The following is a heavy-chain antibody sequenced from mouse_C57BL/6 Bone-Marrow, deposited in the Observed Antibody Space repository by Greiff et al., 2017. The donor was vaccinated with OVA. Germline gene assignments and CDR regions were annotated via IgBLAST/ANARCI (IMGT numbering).Heavy chain of an antibody. V-gene: IGHV5-17*01. Sequence: EVKLVESGGGLVKPGGSLKLSCAASGFTFSDYGMHWVRQAPEKGLEWVAYISSGSSTIYYADTVKGRFTISRDNAKNTLFLQMTSLRSEDTAMYYCARGMITGYYFDYWGQGTTLTVSS. CDR3: ARGMITGYYFDY. CDR1: GFTFSDYG. D-gene: IGHD2-4*01. J-gene: IGHJ2*01. CDR2: ISSGSSTI.